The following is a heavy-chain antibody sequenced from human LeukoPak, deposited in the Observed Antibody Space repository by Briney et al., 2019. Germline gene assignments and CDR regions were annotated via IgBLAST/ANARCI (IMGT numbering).Heavy chain of an antibody. CDR2: XXXSSGTX. J-gene: IGHJ3*02. Sequence: PGGSLRLSCEGSGFTFSRHSXXXXRQXPGKXXXXXXXXXXSSGTXHXADSVKXXXXXXXDNAKNSLFLQMDNLRAEDTAIYYXVRDQEAFCEXACFCAIDIWGQGTLVTVSS. CDR3: VRDQEAFCEXACFCAIDI. V-gene: IGHV3-48*04. D-gene: IGHD2-21*01. CDR1: GFTFSRHS.